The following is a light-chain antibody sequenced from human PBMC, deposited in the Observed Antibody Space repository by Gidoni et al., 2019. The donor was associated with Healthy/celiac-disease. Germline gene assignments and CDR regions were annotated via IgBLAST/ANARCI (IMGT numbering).Light chain of an antibody. V-gene: IGKV3-11*01. J-gene: IGKJ1*01. CDR2: DAS. Sequence: EIVLTQSPATLSLSPGERATLSCRASQSVSSYLAWYQQKPGQAPRLLIDDASNRATGIPARFSGSGSGTDFTLTISSLEPEDFAVYYCQQRSNWPQWTFGQGTKVEIK. CDR1: QSVSSY. CDR3: QQRSNWPQWT.